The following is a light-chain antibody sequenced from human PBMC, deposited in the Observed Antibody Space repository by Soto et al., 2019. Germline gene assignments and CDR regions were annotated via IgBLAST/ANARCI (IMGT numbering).Light chain of an antibody. Sequence: EIVLTQSPGTLSLSPGERATLSCRASQTVSSNYLAWYQQKPGQAPRLLIYGASIRATDIPDRFSGSGSETDFTLTISRLAPEDFAVYYCQQYGSSYTFGQGTKLEIK. V-gene: IGKV3-20*01. CDR1: QTVSSNY. J-gene: IGKJ2*01. CDR2: GAS. CDR3: QQYGSSYT.